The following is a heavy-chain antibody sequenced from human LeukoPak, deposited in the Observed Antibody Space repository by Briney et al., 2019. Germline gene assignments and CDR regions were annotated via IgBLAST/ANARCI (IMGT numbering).Heavy chain of an antibody. J-gene: IGHJ5*02. Sequence: EASVKVSCKVSGYTLTELSMHWVRQAPGKGLEWMGGFDPEDGETIYAQKFQGRVTMTEDTSTDTAYMELSSLRSEDTAVYYCATARITMVRGVIIGNWFDPWGQGTLVNVSS. CDR1: GYTLTELS. CDR2: FDPEDGET. CDR3: ATARITMVRGVIIGNWFDP. D-gene: IGHD3-10*01. V-gene: IGHV1-24*01.